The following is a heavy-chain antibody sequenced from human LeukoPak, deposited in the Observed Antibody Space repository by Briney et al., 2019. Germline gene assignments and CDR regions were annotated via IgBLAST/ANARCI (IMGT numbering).Heavy chain of an antibody. CDR2: ISAYIGNT. CDR1: GYNLTNYG. Sequence: ASVKVSCKASGYNLTNYGINWVRQAPGQGLEWMGWISAYIGNTIHAQKFQGRVTMTEDTSTDTAYMELSSLRSEDTAVYYCATNTYYYDNSGYYNYWGQGTLVTVSS. V-gene: IGHV1-18*01. CDR3: ATNTYYYDNSGYYNY. J-gene: IGHJ4*02. D-gene: IGHD3-22*01.